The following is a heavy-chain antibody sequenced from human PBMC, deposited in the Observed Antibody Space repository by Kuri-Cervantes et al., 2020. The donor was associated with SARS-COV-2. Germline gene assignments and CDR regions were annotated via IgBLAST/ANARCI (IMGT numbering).Heavy chain of an antibody. CDR2: ISSNGGST. CDR3: ARDSREYCSSTSCSWFDP. J-gene: IGHJ5*02. Sequence: GGSLRLSCAASGFTFSSYAMHWVRQAPGKGLEYVSAISSNGGSTYYANSVKGRFTISRDNSKNTLYLQMGSLRAEDMAVYHCARDSREYCSSTSCSWFDPWGQGTRVTGYS. CDR1: GFTFSSYA. V-gene: IGHV3-64*01. D-gene: IGHD2-2*01.